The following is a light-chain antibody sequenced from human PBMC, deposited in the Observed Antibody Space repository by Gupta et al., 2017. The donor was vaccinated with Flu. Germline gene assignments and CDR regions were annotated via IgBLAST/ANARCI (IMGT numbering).Light chain of an antibody. CDR3: QQYDDRPHLT. Sequence: SSLSASVGDRVAITCQASEGISNYLNWYQQRPGKAPKLLIYDASNLETGVPSRFSGSGYGTHFTLTISSRQPEDIGTYYCQQYDDRPHLTFGPGTKVDVK. CDR1: EGISNY. CDR2: DAS. J-gene: IGKJ3*01. V-gene: IGKV1-33*01.